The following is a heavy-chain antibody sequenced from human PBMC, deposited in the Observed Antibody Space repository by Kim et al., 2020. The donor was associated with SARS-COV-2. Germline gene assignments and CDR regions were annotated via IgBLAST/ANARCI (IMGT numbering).Heavy chain of an antibody. CDR1: GFTFTKYW. Sequence: GGSLRLSCAVSGFTFTKYWMHWVRQAPGKGLVWVSRINGDESSRTYADSVKGRFTISRDNAKNTLFLQMSSLKSEDTAVYYCARESVATGTRYFDVWGRGSLVIVSS. J-gene: IGHJ2*01. D-gene: IGHD1-1*01. V-gene: IGHV3-74*03. CDR2: INGDESSR. CDR3: ARESVATGTRYFDV.